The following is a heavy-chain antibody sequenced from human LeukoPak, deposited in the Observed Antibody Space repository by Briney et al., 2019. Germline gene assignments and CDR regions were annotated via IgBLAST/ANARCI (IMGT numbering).Heavy chain of an antibody. CDR2: ISGSGGST. D-gene: IGHD4-23*01. J-gene: IGHJ3*02. CDR1: GFTFSSYA. CDR3: ASPYGGKADAFDI. Sequence: GGSLRLSCAASGFTFSSYAMSWVRQAPGKGLEWVSAISGSGGSTYYADSVKGRFTISRDNAKNSLYLQMNSLRAEDTAVYYCASPYGGKADAFDIWGQGTMVTVSS. V-gene: IGHV3-23*01.